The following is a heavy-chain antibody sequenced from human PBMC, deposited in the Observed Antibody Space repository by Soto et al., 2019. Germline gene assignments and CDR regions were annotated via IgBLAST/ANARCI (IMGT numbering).Heavy chain of an antibody. CDR1: GGSISSYY. D-gene: IGHD6-13*01. CDR3: ARVLLGSSWYFFPTCFDP. J-gene: IGHJ5*02. CDR2: IYYSGST. V-gene: IGHV4-59*01. Sequence: PSETLSLTCTVSGGSISSYYWSWIRQPPGKGLEWIGYIYYSGSTNYNPSLKSRVTISVDTSKNQFSLKLSSVTAADTAVYYCARVLLGSSWYFFPTCFDPWGQGTLVTVSS.